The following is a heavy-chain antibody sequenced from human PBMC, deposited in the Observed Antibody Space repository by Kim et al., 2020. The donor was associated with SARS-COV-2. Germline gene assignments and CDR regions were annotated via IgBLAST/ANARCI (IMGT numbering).Heavy chain of an antibody. V-gene: IGHV5-51*01. J-gene: IGHJ3*02. Sequence: GESLKISCKGSGYSFTSYWIGWVRQMPGKGLEWMGIIYPGDSDTRYSPSFQGQVTISADKSISTAYLQWSSLKASDTAMYYCARLDSSGYYQYDAFDIWGQGTMVTVSS. D-gene: IGHD3-22*01. CDR2: IYPGDSDT. CDR1: GYSFTSYW. CDR3: ARLDSSGYYQYDAFDI.